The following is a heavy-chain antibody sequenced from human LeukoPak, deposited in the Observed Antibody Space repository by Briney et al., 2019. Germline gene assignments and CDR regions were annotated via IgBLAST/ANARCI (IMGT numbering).Heavy chain of an antibody. CDR1: GFTFDDYA. CDR3: AKDLQEWELGN. J-gene: IGHJ4*02. V-gene: IGHV3-23*01. D-gene: IGHD1-26*01. Sequence: GGSLRLSCADSGFTFDDYAMYSVWQAPGEGLEWVSAISGSGGSTYYADSVKGRFTISRDNSKNTLYLQMNSLRAEDTAVYYCAKDLQEWELGNWGQGPLVTVSS. CDR2: ISGSGGST.